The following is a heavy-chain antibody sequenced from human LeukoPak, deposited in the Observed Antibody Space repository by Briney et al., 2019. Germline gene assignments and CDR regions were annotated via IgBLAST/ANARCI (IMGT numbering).Heavy chain of an antibody. J-gene: IGHJ6*02. CDR3: ARAWGSSSSLVRWGFYYYGMDV. D-gene: IGHD6-6*01. CDR2: ISSSSSTI. Sequence: GGSLRLSCAASGFTFSSYSMNWVRQAPGKGLEWVSYISSSSSTIYYADSVKGRFTISRDNSKNTLYLQMNSLRAEDTAVYYCARAWGSSSSLVRWGFYYYGMDVWGQGTTVTVSS. V-gene: IGHV3-48*01. CDR1: GFTFSSYS.